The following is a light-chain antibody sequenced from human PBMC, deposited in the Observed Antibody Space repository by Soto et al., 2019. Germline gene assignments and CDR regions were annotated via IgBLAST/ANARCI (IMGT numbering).Light chain of an antibody. CDR2: GAS. J-gene: IGKJ1*01. Sequence: EIVMTQSPATLSVSPGERATLSCRASQSVSNKLTWYQQKPGQAPRVLIFGASTRATGIPARFSGSGSGTEFTFTISSLQSEDFAVYYCQHYNDWPPTWTFGQGTRVEIK. V-gene: IGKV3-15*01. CDR3: QHYNDWPPTWT. CDR1: QSVSNK.